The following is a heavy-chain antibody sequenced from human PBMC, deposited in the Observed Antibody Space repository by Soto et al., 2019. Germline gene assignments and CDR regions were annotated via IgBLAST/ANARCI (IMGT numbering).Heavy chain of an antibody. J-gene: IGHJ4*02. V-gene: IGHV1-69*06. CDR2: IIPIFGTI. CDR3: ARDKSADSSGYLYYFDY. D-gene: IGHD3-22*01. Sequence: SVKVSCKPSGGTFSSDAITWVRQAPGQELEWMGGIIPIFGTINYAQKFQGRVTITADKSTTTAYMELSSLRSEDTAVYYCARDKSADSSGYLYYFDYWGQGTLVTVS. CDR1: GGTFSSDA.